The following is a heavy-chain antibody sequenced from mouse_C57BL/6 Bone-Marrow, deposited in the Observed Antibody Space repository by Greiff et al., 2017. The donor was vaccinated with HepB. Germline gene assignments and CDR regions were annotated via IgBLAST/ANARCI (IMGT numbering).Heavy chain of an antibody. CDR1: GYSITSGYY. Sequence: EVKLMESGPGLVKPSQSLSLTCSVTGYSITSGYYWNWIRQFPGNKLEWMGYISYDGSNNYNPSLKNRISITRDTSKNQFFLKLNSVTTEDTATYYCARRHSSLYYAMDYWGQGTSVTVSS. V-gene: IGHV3-6*01. D-gene: IGHD3-1*01. CDR2: ISYDGSN. CDR3: ARRHSSLYYAMDY. J-gene: IGHJ4*01.